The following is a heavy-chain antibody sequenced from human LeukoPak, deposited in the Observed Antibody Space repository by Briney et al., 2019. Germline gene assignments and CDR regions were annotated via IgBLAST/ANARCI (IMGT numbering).Heavy chain of an antibody. CDR2: IYYSGST. J-gene: IGHJ5*02. CDR1: GGSISNDGYY. D-gene: IGHD7-27*01. CDR3: ARDLTGDQFFDP. V-gene: IGHV4-31*03. Sequence: SQTLSLTCNVSGGSISNDGYYWSWIRQHPGKGLEWLGYIYYSGSTYYNPSLKSRVTLSVDTSKSQFSLRLRSVTAADTAVYYCARDLTGDQFFDPWGQGTLVTVSS.